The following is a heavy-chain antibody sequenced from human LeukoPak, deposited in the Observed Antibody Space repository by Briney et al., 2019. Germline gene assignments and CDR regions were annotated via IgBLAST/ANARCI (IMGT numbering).Heavy chain of an antibody. J-gene: IGHJ5*02. V-gene: IGHV4-34*01. Sequence: SETLSLTCAVYGGSFSGYYWSWLRQPPGKGLEWIGQINHSGSTNYNPSLKSRVTISVDTSKNQFSLKLSSVTAADTAVYYCARSGNTGIVGATKGWFDPWGQGTLVTVSS. D-gene: IGHD1-26*01. CDR2: INHSGST. CDR1: GGSFSGYY. CDR3: ARSGNTGIVGATKGWFDP.